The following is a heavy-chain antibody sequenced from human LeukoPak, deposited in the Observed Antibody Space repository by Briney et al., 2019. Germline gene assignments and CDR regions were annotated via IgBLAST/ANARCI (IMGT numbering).Heavy chain of an antibody. CDR1: GGTFSIYA. Sequence: EASVNVSCKASGGTFSIYAISWVRQAPGQGLEWMGGIIPIFGTTNYAQKFQGRVTITADESTSTAYMELSSLISEDTAVYYCARPLRTGTRDYGLDVWGQGTTVTVSS. CDR2: IIPIFGTT. J-gene: IGHJ6*02. V-gene: IGHV1-69*01. D-gene: IGHD1-7*01. CDR3: ARPLRTGTRDYGLDV.